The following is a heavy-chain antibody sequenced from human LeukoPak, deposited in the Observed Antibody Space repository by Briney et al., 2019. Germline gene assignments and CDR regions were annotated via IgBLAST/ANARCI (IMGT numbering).Heavy chain of an antibody. J-gene: IGHJ4*02. Sequence: AETLSLTCAVSGYSISSGYYGGWVRQPPGKGLEWIGAIYRSGNTYYNPSLKSRVTISVDTSKNQFSLKLSSVTAADTAAYYCARFSDGYSLGGYYFDYWGQGTLVTVSS. CDR3: ARFSDGYSLGGYYFDY. CDR1: GYSISSGYY. D-gene: IGHD5-24*01. CDR2: IYRSGNT. V-gene: IGHV4-38-2*01.